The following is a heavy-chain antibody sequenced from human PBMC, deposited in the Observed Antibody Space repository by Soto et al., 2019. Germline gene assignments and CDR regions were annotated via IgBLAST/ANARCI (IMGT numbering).Heavy chain of an antibody. CDR1: GFTFSSYG. CDR3: ARVGGGDFRIFYYYYGMDV. CDR2: VSASGLNT. V-gene: IGHV3-23*01. Sequence: PGGSLRLSCAASGFTFSSYGISWIRLSPGKGLEWVSGVSASGLNTDYADPVKGRFYISRDNSKNTVSLHMNSLRAEDTALYYCARVGGGDFRIFYYYYGMDVWGQGTTVTVSS. J-gene: IGHJ6*02. D-gene: IGHD3-16*01.